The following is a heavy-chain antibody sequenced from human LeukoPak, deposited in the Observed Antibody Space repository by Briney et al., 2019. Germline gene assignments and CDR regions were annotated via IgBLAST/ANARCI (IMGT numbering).Heavy chain of an antibody. CDR1: GGSISSGDYY. CDR2: IYYSGST. Sequence: SETLSLTCTVSGGSISSGDYYWSWIRQHPGKGLEWIGNIYYSGSTYYNPSLKSRVTISVDTSKSQFSLKLSSVTAADMAVYYCAREGYDSSYYYYLDYWVQGTLVTVSS. J-gene: IGHJ4*02. V-gene: IGHV4-31*03. D-gene: IGHD3-22*01. CDR3: AREGYDSSYYYYLDY.